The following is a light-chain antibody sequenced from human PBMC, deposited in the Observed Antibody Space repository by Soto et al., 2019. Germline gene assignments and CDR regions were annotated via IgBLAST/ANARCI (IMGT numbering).Light chain of an antibody. CDR1: QSFTTSQ. Sequence: EIALTQSPGTLSLSPGERATLFCRASQSFTTSQLAWHQQRPGQAPRVLIFGASRRATGIPDRFSGSGSGTDFTLTISRLEPDDSAVYYCQQYARSPRTFGQGTTVEIK. CDR3: QQYARSPRT. J-gene: IGKJ1*01. V-gene: IGKV3-20*01. CDR2: GAS.